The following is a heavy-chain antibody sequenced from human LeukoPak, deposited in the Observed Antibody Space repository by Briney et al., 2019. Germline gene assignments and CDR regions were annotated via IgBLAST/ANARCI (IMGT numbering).Heavy chain of an antibody. CDR3: AAFTAYSRSSDYHFDY. V-gene: IGHV5-51*01. Sequence: GESLKISCKGSGYSFTTYWIAWVRQMPGKGLEWMGIIYPGDSDTRYSPSFQGQVTISVDKSISTAYLQWSSLKASDTAMYYCAAFTAYSRSSDYHFDYWGQGTLVTVSS. J-gene: IGHJ4*02. D-gene: IGHD6-6*01. CDR1: GYSFTTYW. CDR2: IYPGDSDT.